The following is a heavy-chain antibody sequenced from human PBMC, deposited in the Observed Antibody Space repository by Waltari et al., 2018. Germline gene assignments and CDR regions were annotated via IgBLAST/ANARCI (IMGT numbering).Heavy chain of an antibody. D-gene: IGHD6-19*01. CDR1: GFVLIRHY. CDR2: IWPDGRDR. J-gene: IGHJ4*02. Sequence: EVQLVESGGGLVQPGGSLRLGCVASGFVLIRHYMTWLRQDPGKGLEWVANIWPDGRDRNHVDSVKGRFTISRDNAQNTLYLQMNSLRAEDTAVYYCARQDISVRSCPDYWGQGTLVTVSS. CDR3: ARQDISVRSCPDY. V-gene: IGHV3-7*01.